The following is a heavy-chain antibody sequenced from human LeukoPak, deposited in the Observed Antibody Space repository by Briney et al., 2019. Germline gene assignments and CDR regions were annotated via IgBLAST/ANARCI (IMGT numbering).Heavy chain of an antibody. V-gene: IGHV4-38-2*02. Sequence: PSEPLSLPCTVSGYSISRGYYWGWTRQTPGKGLGWIWSVDHRGSTYYIQSLNSRVTISVDTSKNHYSLKLSSVTTADTDVYYCARGDNWNLEFDYWGQGTLVTVSS. J-gene: IGHJ4*02. D-gene: IGHD1-1*01. CDR1: GYSISRGYY. CDR2: VDHRGST. CDR3: ARGDNWNLEFDY.